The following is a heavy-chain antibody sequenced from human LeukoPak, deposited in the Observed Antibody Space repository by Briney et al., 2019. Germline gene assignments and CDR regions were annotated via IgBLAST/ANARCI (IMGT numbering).Heavy chain of an antibody. J-gene: IGHJ4*02. D-gene: IGHD6-19*01. V-gene: IGHV3-23*01. CDR1: GFTFSSYA. CDR2: SSGDEDSI. CDR3: TIDLMTGFSSGWHFAY. Sequence: PGGSLRLSCAASGFTFSSYAMSWVRQAPGKGLEWLAVSSGDEDSIHYADSVRGHFVISTDNSENTSYLHMNSLRAEDTAVYYCTIDLMTGFSSGWHFAYWGQGTLVTVSS.